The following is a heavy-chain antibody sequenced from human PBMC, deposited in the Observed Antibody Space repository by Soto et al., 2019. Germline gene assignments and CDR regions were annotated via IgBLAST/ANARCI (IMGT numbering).Heavy chain of an antibody. J-gene: IGHJ4*02. Sequence: SETLSLTCTVSGGSISSYYGGWFRQPPGKGLEWTGYIYYSGSTTYHPSLKSRVTISVDTSKNQFSLNLTSVTAADTAVYYCARLGGYYQAFDQWGQGSLVTVSS. CDR1: GGSISSYY. CDR2: IYYSGST. V-gene: IGHV4-59*08. D-gene: IGHD3-22*01. CDR3: ARLGGYYQAFDQ.